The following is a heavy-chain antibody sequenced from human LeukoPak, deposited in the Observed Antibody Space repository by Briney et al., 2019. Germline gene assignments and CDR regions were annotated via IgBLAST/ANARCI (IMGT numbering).Heavy chain of an antibody. V-gene: IGHV3-23*01. CDR1: GFTFSSYA. J-gene: IGHJ4*02. Sequence: GGSLRLSCAASGFTFSSYAMSWVPQAPGKGLEWVSAISGSGGSTYYADSVKGRFTISRDNSKNTLYLQMNSLRAEDTALYYCATTNRYSGSYRDFDYWGQGTLVTVSS. CDR2: ISGSGGST. D-gene: IGHD1-26*01. CDR3: ATTNRYSGSYRDFDY.